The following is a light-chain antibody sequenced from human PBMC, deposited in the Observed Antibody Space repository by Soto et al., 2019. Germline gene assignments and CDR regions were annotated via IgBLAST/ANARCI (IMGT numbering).Light chain of an antibody. CDR1: QGIANY. V-gene: IGKV1-27*01. CDR2: AAS. J-gene: IGKJ1*01. Sequence: DIQMTQSPSSLSASVGDRVTITCRASQGIANYLAWYQQKPGKVPKLLIYAASTLQSGVPSRFSGSGSGADFSVTSISLQREDVATYFCRASNAGTCGQATKADVK. CDR3: RASNAGT.